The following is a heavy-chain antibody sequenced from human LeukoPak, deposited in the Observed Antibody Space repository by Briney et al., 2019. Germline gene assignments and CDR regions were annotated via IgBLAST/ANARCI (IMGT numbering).Heavy chain of an antibody. CDR2: INEDGSGK. J-gene: IGHJ6*04. V-gene: IGHV3-7*01. CDR3: VRDDGDV. CDR1: GFTFSNYW. Sequence: GGSLGLSCVFSGFTFSNYWMKWVRQAPGKGLEWVASINEDGSGKYSMDSVKDRVTISRDNAKNSLDLQINSLTVEDTAIYYCVRDDGDVWGKGTTVTVSS.